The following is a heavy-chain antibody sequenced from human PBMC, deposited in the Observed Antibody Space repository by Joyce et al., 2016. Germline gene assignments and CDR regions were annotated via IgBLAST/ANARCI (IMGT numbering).Heavy chain of an antibody. J-gene: IGHJ4*02. CDR1: GYPFTDYS. CDR3: ARGDLLD. Sequence: QVQVVQSGAEVMKPGASVKVSCRASGYPFTDYSIHWVRQAPGQGREGMGRINPKSGDTNYAQNFQGRVTMTRDTSINTAYMELSRLRSDDTAVDYCARGDLLDWGQGTLVTVSS. D-gene: IGHD2-8*02. CDR2: INPKSGDT. V-gene: IGHV1-2*06.